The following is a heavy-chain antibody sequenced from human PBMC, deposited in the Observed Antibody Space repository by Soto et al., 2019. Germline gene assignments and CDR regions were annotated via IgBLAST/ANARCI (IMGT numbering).Heavy chain of an antibody. CDR1: GYTFSRYG. J-gene: IGHJ4*02. CDR2: ISGFNGNT. CDR3: ARASAYSTPWSFDN. Sequence: QVQLVQSGAEVKKPGASVRVSCTASGYTFSRYGISWVRQAPGQGLEWMGWISGFNGNTKESEKLQDRVTLTTDTAANTAHMELRGLRSDDTAVYYCARASAYSTPWSFDNWGQGTLVTVSS. D-gene: IGHD6-13*01. V-gene: IGHV1-18*01.